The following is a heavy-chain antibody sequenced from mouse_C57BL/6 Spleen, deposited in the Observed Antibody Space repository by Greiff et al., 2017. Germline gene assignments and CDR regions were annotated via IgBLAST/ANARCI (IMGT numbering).Heavy chain of an antibody. J-gene: IGHJ4*01. V-gene: IGHV1-50*01. CDR2: IDPSDSST. Sequence: QVQLQQPGAELVKPGASVKLSCKASGYTFTSYWMQWVKQRPGQGLEWIGEIDPSDSSTNYHQKLKGRATLTLDTSTSTAYMQLSSLTSEDSAVYYCARCYSGSLYAMDYWGQGTSVTGSS. D-gene: IGHD1-1*01. CDR3: ARCYSGSLYAMDY. CDR1: GYTFTSYW.